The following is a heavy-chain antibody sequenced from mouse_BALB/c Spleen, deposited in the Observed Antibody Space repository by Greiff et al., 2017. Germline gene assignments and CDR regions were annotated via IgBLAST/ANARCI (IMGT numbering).Heavy chain of an antibody. Sequence: EVMLVESGGGLVKPGGSLKLSCAASGFTFSNYAMSWVSQTPEKRLEWVASISNGGGSTYYPDTVKGRFTISRDNAKNTLYLQMSSLKSEDTAMYYCARQDTATPFAYWGQGTLVTVSA. CDR3: ARQDTATPFAY. V-gene: IGHV5-12-2*01. CDR1: GFTFSNYA. CDR2: ISNGGGST. J-gene: IGHJ3*01. D-gene: IGHD1-2*01.